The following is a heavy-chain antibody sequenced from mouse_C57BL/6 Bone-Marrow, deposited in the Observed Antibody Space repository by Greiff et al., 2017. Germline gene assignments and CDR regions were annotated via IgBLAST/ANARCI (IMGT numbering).Heavy chain of an antibody. V-gene: IGHV1-76*01. Sequence: QVQLKESGAELVRPGASVKLSCKASGYTFTDYYINWVKQRPGQGLEWIARIYPGSGNTYSNEKFKGKATLSAEKSSSTAYLQLSSLTSEDSAVYFCARGGYYYVSSFHYYAMDYWGQGTSVTVSS. CDR2: IYPGSGNT. D-gene: IGHD1-1*01. J-gene: IGHJ4*01. CDR1: GYTFTDYY. CDR3: ARGGYYYVSSFHYYAMDY.